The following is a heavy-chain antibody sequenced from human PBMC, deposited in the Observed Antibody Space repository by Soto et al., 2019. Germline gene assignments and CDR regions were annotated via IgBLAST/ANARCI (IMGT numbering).Heavy chain of an antibody. CDR3: ARSIAARPDKQKTYYSYYYMDV. Sequence: SETLSLTCTVSGGSISSYYWSWIRQPPGKGLEWIGYIYYSGSTNYNPSLKSRVTISVDTSKNQFSLKLSSVTAADTAVYYCARSIAARPDKQKTYYSYYYMDVWGKGTTVTV. V-gene: IGHV4-59*01. CDR2: IYYSGST. D-gene: IGHD6-6*01. CDR1: GGSISSYY. J-gene: IGHJ6*03.